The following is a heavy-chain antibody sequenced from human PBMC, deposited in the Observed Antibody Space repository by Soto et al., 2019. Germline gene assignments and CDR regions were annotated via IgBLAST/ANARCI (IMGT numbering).Heavy chain of an antibody. Sequence: EVQLVESGGGLVKPGGSLRLSCAVSGFTFSNAWMNWVRQAPGKGLEWVGRIKSKTDGGTTDYAAPVKGRFTISRDDSKNTLYLQMNSLKTEDTAVYYCTTDYYDILTGPAWGQGTTVTVSS. CDR3: TTDYYDILTGPA. CDR2: IKSKTDGGTT. CDR1: GFTFSNAW. V-gene: IGHV3-15*07. J-gene: IGHJ6*02. D-gene: IGHD3-9*01.